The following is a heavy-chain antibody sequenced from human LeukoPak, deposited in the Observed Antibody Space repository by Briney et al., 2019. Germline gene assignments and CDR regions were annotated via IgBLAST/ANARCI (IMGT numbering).Heavy chain of an antibody. V-gene: IGHV4-59*01. CDR2: IYYSGST. CDR1: GGSISSYY. CDR3: ARAHGGWFDP. J-gene: IGHJ5*02. D-gene: IGHD3-16*01. Sequence: SETLSLTCIVSGGSISSYYWSWIRQPPGKGLEWIGYIYYSGSTNYNPSLKSRVTISVDTSKNQFSLKLSSVTAADTAVYYCARAHGGWFDPWGQGTLVTVSS.